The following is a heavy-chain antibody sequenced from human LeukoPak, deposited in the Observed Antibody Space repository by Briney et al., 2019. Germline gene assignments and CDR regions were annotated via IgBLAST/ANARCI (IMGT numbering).Heavy chain of an antibody. CDR2: IYTSGST. CDR3: ARRLFEYSSSPDWYFDL. J-gene: IGHJ2*01. CDR1: GGSISSYY. V-gene: IGHV4-4*09. D-gene: IGHD6-6*01. Sequence: SETLSLTCTVSGGSISSYYWSWIRQPPGKGLEWIGYIYTSGSTNYNPSLKSRVTISVDTSKNQFSLKLSSVTAADTAVYYCARRLFEYSSSPDWYFDLWGRGTLVTVSS.